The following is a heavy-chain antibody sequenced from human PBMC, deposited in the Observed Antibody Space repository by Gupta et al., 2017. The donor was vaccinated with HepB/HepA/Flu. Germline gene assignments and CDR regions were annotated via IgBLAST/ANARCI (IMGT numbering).Heavy chain of an antibody. J-gene: IGHJ6*03. CDR1: GGSISSSSSY. V-gene: IGHV4-39*01. D-gene: IGHD1-7*01. Sequence: QLQRQESGPGLVKPSETLCLTCTVSGGSISSSSSYWGWIRQLPGKGLEWIGSIYYSGSTYYNPSLKSLVTISVDTSKNQFSLKLISVTAADTALYYCARRGNWNYWSYYMDVWGKGTTVTVSS. CDR3: ARRGNWNYWSYYMDV. CDR2: IYYSGST.